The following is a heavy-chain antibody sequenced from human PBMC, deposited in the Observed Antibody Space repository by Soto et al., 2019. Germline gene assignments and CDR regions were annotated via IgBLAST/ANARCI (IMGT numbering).Heavy chain of an antibody. CDR1: GFTFSSYA. Sequence: GGSLRLSCAASGFTFSSYAVHWVRQAPGKGLEWVAVISYDGSNKYYADSVKGRFTISRDNSKNTLYLQMNSLRAEDTAVYYCARARSPEVITTTLDYWGQGTLVTVSS. D-gene: IGHD3-22*01. CDR3: ARARSPEVITTTLDY. V-gene: IGHV3-30-3*01. J-gene: IGHJ4*02. CDR2: ISYDGSNK.